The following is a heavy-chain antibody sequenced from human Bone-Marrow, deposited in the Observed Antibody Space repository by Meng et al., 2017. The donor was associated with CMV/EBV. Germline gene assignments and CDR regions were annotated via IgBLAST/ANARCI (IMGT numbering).Heavy chain of an antibody. J-gene: IGHJ3*01. CDR3: AKGLVPAAVGQDAFDV. Sequence: ASVKVSCKASGYTFTGYYLHWVRQAPGQGFEWMGWINPNSGGTNYAQKFQGRVTMTRDTSISTAYMELSRLRSDDTAVYYCAKGLVPAAVGQDAFDVWGQGTMVTVSS. V-gene: IGHV1-2*02. CDR1: GYTFTGYY. CDR2: INPNSGGT. D-gene: IGHD2-2*01.